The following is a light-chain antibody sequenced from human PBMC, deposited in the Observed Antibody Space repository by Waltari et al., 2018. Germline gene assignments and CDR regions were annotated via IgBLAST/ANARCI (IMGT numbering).Light chain of an antibody. V-gene: IGKV1-5*03. CDR2: KAS. CDR1: QSISSW. CDR3: QQYNSYSYT. J-gene: IGKJ2*01. Sequence: DIQMTQSPFTLSASVGDRVTITCRASQSISSWLAWYQQKPGKAPKLLIYKASSVESGVPSRFSGSGSGTEFTLTISSLQPDDLATYYCQQYNSYSYTFGQGTKLEIK.